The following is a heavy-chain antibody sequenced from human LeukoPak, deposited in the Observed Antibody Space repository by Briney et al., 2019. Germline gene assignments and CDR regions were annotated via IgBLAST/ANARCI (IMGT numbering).Heavy chain of an antibody. J-gene: IGHJ4*02. V-gene: IGHV3-23*01. Sequence: GGSLRLSCAASGFTFSSYAMTWVRQAPGKGLEWVSTISVSGGNTYYADSVKGRFTISRDNSKNTLFLQMNSLRAEDTAVYSCAKARLGRGDCCPFEFWGRGTLVTVSS. CDR3: AKARLGRGDCCPFEF. CDR2: ISVSGGNT. D-gene: IGHD2-21*02. CDR1: GFTFSSYA.